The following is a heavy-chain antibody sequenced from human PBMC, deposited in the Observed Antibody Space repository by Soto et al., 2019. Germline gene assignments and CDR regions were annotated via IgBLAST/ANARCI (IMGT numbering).Heavy chain of an antibody. Sequence: HLVQSGPEVKRPAASITVSCKTSGDTFANFGLSWLRQAPAQGLEWMGWIATYNNNKNYAQKFQGRLTLTTDASKSTAYMELESLGYDDTAVYYCARVVRGVVNWFDPWGQGTLVTVSS. CDR2: IATYNNNK. V-gene: IGHV1-18*01. CDR3: ARVVRGVVNWFDP. D-gene: IGHD3-10*01. J-gene: IGHJ5*02. CDR1: GDTFANFG.